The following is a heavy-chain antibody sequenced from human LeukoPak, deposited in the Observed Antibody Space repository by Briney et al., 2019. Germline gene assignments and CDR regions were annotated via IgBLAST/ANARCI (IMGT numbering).Heavy chain of an antibody. CDR3: AKSRSNFETDAFDI. CDR2: ISYDGNDK. CDR1: GFTFSNYG. V-gene: IGHV3-30*18. D-gene: IGHD4-11*01. Sequence: GGSLRLSCAASGFTFSNYGIHWVRQAPGKGLEWVAVISYDGNDKDYADSVKGRFTISRDNSRNILYLQMNSLRAEDTAVYSCAKSRSNFETDAFDIWGQGTLVTVSS. J-gene: IGHJ3*02.